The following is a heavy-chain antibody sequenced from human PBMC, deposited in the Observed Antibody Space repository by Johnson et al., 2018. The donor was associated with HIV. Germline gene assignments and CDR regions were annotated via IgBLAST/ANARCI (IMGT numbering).Heavy chain of an antibody. CDR2: ISGRGGST. J-gene: IGHJ3*02. CDR1: GFTFSSYA. Sequence: EVQLVESGGGVVQPGGSLRLSCAASGFTFSSYAMNWVRQAPGKGLEWVSAISGRGGSTYYADSVKGRFTISRDNSNNTLYLQMNSLRAEDTALYYCAKDRSTGWYPAFDIWGQGTMVTVSS. CDR3: AKDRSTGWYPAFDI. V-gene: IGHV3-23*04. D-gene: IGHD6-19*01.